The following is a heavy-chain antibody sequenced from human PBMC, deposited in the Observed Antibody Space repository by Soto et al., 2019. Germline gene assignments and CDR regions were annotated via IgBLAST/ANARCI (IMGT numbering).Heavy chain of an antibody. J-gene: IGHJ4*02. CDR1: GFTFSSYA. V-gene: IGHV3-23*01. CDR3: AKGETYYYGSGGFDY. CDR2: ISGSGGST. D-gene: IGHD3-10*01. Sequence: PGGSLRLSCAASGFTFSSYAMRCVRQTPGKGLEWVSAISGSGGSTYYADSVKGRFTISRDNSKNTLYLQMNSLRAEDTAVYYCAKGETYYYGSGGFDYWGQGTLVTVSS.